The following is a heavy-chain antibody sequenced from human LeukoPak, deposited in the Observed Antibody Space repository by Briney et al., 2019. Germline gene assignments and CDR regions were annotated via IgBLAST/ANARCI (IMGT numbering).Heavy chain of an antibody. V-gene: IGHV4-4*07. D-gene: IGHD6-19*01. CDR3: ARDSGSGWYGQ. CDR2: IQSSGTT. Sequence: SETLSLTCSVSGGSVRSDYWNWIRLPAGKGLEWIGRIQSSGTTNYNPSLKSRLTMSVDTSKNQFSLKLSSVTAADTAVYYCARDSGSGWYGQWGQGTLVTVSS. J-gene: IGHJ4*02. CDR1: GGSVRSDY.